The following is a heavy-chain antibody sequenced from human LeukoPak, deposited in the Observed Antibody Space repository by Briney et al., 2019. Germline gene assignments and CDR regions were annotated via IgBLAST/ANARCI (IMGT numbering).Heavy chain of an antibody. Sequence: SVKVSCKASGGTFSSYAISWVRQAPGQGLEWMGGIIPIFGTANYAQKFQGRVTITADKSTSTAYMELSSLGSEDTAVYYCAREGAGDNWFDPWGQGTLVTVSS. J-gene: IGHJ5*02. CDR2: IIPIFGTA. V-gene: IGHV1-69*06. CDR3: AREGAGDNWFDP. CDR1: GGTFSSYA.